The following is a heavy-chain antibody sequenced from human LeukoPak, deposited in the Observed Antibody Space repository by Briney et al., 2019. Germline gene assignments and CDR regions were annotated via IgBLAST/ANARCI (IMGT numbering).Heavy chain of an antibody. CDR3: ARGVATNRYYFDY. J-gene: IGHJ4*02. D-gene: IGHD5-12*01. CDR2: INAGNGNT. Sequence: VASVKVSCKASGYTFTSYAMHWVRQAPGQRLEWMGWINAGNGNTKYSQKLQGRVTITRDTSASTAYMELSSLRSEDTAVYSCARGVATNRYYFDYWGQGTLVTVSS. V-gene: IGHV1-3*01. CDR1: GYTFTSYA.